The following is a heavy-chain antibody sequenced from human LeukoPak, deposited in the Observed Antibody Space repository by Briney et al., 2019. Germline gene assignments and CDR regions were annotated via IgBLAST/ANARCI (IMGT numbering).Heavy chain of an antibody. V-gene: IGHV4-38-2*02. D-gene: IGHD3-10*01. CDR1: GYSISSGYN. CDR2: IYHSGNT. CDR3: AREDYYGSGAYYNRASGSEYYFDY. Sequence: PSETLSLACAVSGYSISSGYNWGWMRQSPGKGLEWIGSIYHSGNTYYNPSLKSRVTISVDTSKNDFSLRLTSVTAADTAVYYCAREDYYGSGAYYNRASGSEYYFDYWGQGTLVTVSS. J-gene: IGHJ4*02.